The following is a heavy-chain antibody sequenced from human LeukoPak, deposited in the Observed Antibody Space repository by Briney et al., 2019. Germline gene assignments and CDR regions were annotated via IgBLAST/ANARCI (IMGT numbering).Heavy chain of an antibody. CDR1: GGSISSGGYY. CDR3: ARDRAAYQLLFGGMDV. CDR2: IYYSGST. V-gene: IGHV4-31*03. J-gene: IGHJ6*02. D-gene: IGHD2-2*01. Sequence: SQTLSLTCTVSGGSISSGGYYWSWIRQHPGKGLGWIGYIYYSGSTYYNPSLKSRVTISVDTSKNQFSLKLSSVTAADTAVYYCARDRAAYQLLFGGMDVWGQGTTVTVSS.